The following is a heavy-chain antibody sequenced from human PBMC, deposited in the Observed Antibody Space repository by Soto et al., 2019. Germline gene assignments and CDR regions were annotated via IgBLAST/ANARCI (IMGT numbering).Heavy chain of an antibody. Sequence: SETLSLTCAVSGGSIRSGGYFWSWVRQHPGKGLEWIGHIYYRGGTSYNPSLESRVAMSVDTSKNEFTLKVNSVTAADTAIYYCARFAKXENPKXESLYAFDFWGRRTLVTVSS. V-gene: IGHV4-31*11. CDR1: GGSIRSGGYF. CDR3: ARFAKXENPKXESLYAFDF. D-gene: IGHD2-8*01. CDR2: IYYRGGT. J-gene: IGHJ4*02.